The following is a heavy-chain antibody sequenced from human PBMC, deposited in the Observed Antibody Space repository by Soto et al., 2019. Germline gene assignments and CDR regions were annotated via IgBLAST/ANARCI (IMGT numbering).Heavy chain of an antibody. CDR1: GFTFSTHA. CDR3: AKDPPWTVGPLAMDV. CDR2: FSGSGGNI. J-gene: IGHJ6*02. V-gene: IGHV3-23*01. D-gene: IGHD2-2*01. Sequence: EVQLLESGGGLVQPGGSLRLSCVASGFTFSTHAMSWVRQAPGKGLEWVSTFSGSGGNIYYAESVKGRLTISRDDSKSTLYLQMNSLRVEDTAVYYCAKDPPWTVGPLAMDVWGQGTTVTVSS.